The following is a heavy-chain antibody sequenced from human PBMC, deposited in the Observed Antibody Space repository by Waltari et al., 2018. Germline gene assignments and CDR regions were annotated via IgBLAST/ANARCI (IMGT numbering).Heavy chain of an antibody. D-gene: IGHD2-8*02. Sequence: QVQLQESGPGSVKPSQTLSLTCTVSGGSISSGIYYWSWIRQPAGKGRGWIGYVYSSGTTNYNPSLKSRVAISVDTSKNQFSLKVNSVTAADTAVYYCARHPHDCPGGVCNLFWFDSWGQGTLVTVSS. J-gene: IGHJ5*01. CDR1: GGSISSGIYY. CDR2: VYSSGTT. V-gene: IGHV4-61*09. CDR3: ARHPHDCPGGVCNLFWFDS.